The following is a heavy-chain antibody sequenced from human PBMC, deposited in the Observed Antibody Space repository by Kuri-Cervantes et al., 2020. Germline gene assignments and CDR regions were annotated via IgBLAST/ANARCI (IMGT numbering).Heavy chain of an antibody. CDR3: ARDGGYDFWSGYYSVYYYYGMDV. D-gene: IGHD3-3*01. CDR2: NYYSGST. V-gene: IGHV4-31*03. Sequence: LRLSCTLSGGSISSGGYYWIWIRQHPGKGLEWIGYNYYSGSTYYNPSLKSRVTISVDTSKNQFSLKLSSVTAADTAVYYCARDGGYDFWSGYYSVYYYYGMDVWGQGTTVTVSS. CDR1: GGSISSGGYY. J-gene: IGHJ6*02.